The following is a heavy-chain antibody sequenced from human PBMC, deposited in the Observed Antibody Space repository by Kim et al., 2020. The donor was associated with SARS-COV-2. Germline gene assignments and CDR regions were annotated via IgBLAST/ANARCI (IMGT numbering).Heavy chain of an antibody. V-gene: IGHV1-69*04. D-gene: IGHD2-15*01. CDR1: GGTFSSYA. CDR2: IIPILGIA. Sequence: SVKVSCKASGGTFSSYAISWVRQAPGQGLEWMGRIIPILGIANYAQKFQGRVTITADKSTSTAYMELSSLRSEDTAVYYCASNIIVVVAATGGYFDYWGQGTLVTVSS. J-gene: IGHJ4*02. CDR3: ASNIIVVVAATGGYFDY.